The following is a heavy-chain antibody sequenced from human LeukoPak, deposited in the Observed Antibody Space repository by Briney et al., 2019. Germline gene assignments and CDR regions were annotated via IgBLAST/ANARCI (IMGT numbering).Heavy chain of an antibody. V-gene: IGHV4-59*11. Sequence: SETLSLTCTVSGGPISTHYWSWSRQPPGKGLEWIGYNDYSGSTNYNPSLKSRVTISVDTSKNHFSLKLNSVTAADTAVYYCARGATVRGTYYMDVWGKGTTVTVSS. D-gene: IGHD3-10*02. J-gene: IGHJ6*03. CDR2: NDYSGST. CDR1: GGPISTHY. CDR3: ARGATVRGTYYMDV.